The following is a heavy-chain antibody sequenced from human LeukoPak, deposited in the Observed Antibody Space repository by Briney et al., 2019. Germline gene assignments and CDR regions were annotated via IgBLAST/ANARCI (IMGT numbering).Heavy chain of an antibody. Sequence: GGSLRLSCAASGFTVSSNYMSWVRQAPGKGLEWVSVIYSGGSTYYADSVKGRFTISRDNSKNTLYLQMNSLRAEDTAVYYCARDHHRRLYDSQARDTFDFWGQGTMVTVSS. V-gene: IGHV3-53*01. CDR2: IYSGGST. J-gene: IGHJ3*01. CDR1: GFTVSSNY. CDR3: ARDHHRRLYDSQARDTFDF. D-gene: IGHD3-22*01.